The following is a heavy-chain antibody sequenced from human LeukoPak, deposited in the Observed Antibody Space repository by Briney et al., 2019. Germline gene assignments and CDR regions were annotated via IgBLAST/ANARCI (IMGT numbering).Heavy chain of an antibody. CDR3: ARGLPPAVADPPLDY. CDR2: IKQDGSEK. J-gene: IGHJ4*02. V-gene: IGHV3-7*03. CDR1: GFTFSDYG. Sequence: PGGSLRLSCAASGFTFSDYGMHWVRQAPGKGLEWVANIKQDGSEKYYVDSVKGRFTISRDNSKNTLYLQMNSLRAEDTAVYYCARGLPPAVADPPLDYWGQGTLVTVSS. D-gene: IGHD6-19*01.